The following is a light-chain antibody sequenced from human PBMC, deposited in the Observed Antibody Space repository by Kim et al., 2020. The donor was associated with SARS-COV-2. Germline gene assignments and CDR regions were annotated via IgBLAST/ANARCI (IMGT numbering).Light chain of an antibody. J-gene: IGLJ3*02. Sequence: VTISCTGSSSNIGAGYDVHWYQQLPGTAPKLLIYVNINRPSGVPDRFSGSKSGTSASLAITGLQAEDEADYYCQSYDSSLSGPNWVFGGGTKLTVL. CDR1: SSNIGAGYD. CDR2: VNI. V-gene: IGLV1-40*01. CDR3: QSYDSSLSGPNWV.